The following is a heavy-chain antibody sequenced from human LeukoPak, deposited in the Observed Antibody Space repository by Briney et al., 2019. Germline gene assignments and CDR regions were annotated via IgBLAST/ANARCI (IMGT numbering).Heavy chain of an antibody. CDR2: IKSKGDGGTT. Sequence: PGGSLRLSCAASGFTFSSYAMSWVRQAPGKGVEWGGRIKSKGDGGTTDYAAPVKGRFTMSRDDSQSTLYLQMNSLKVEDTAIYYCSTDWYDYWGQGTLVTVSS. CDR3: STDWYDY. D-gene: IGHD6-13*01. CDR1: GFTFSSYA. V-gene: IGHV3-15*01. J-gene: IGHJ4*02.